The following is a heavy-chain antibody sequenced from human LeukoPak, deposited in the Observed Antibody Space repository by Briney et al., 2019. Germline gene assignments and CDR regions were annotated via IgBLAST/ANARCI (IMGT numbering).Heavy chain of an antibody. J-gene: IGHJ6*03. CDR1: GGSISSYY. V-gene: IGHV4-59*01. CDR2: IYYSGST. D-gene: IGHD3-3*01. Sequence: PSQTLSLTCTVSGGSISSYYWSWLRQPPGKGLEWIGYIYYSGSTNYNPSLKSRVTISVDTSKNQFSLKLSSVTAADTAVYYCARVITNYYYYMDVWGKGTTVTISS. CDR3: ARVITNYYYYMDV.